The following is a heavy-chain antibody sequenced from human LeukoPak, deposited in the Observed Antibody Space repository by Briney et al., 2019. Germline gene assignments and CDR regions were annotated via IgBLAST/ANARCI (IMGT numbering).Heavy chain of an antibody. V-gene: IGHV4-4*07. CDR3: ARGEHSVDS. CDR1: GGAIRSHY. Sequence: TSETLSLTCTVSGGAIRSHYWSWIRQPAGKGLEWIGRIYSSGYTNDNPFLKSRITMSVDMYKNQFPLRLNSVTAADTAVYYCARGEHSVDSWGQGMLVTVSS. D-gene: IGHD1/OR15-1a*01. J-gene: IGHJ4*02. CDR2: IYSSGYT.